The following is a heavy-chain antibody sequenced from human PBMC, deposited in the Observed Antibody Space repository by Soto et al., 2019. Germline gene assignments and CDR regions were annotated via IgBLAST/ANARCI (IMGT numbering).Heavy chain of an antibody. V-gene: IGHV1-69*02. CDR2: FIPILDLA. Sequence: QVQLVQSGAEVKKPGSSVKVSCKASGGTVSSYTFSWVRQAPGQGLEWMGRFIPILDLASYAQKFQGRVTITADKSTSTAYRELHSLRSEDTAVYYCATPRIVGFYGDYALDYWGQGTLVAVSS. D-gene: IGHD4-17*01. J-gene: IGHJ4*02. CDR1: GGTVSSYT. CDR3: ATPRIVGFYGDYALDY.